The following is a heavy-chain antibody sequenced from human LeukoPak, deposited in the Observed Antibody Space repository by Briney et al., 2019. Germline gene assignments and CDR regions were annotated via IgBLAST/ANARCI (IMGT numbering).Heavy chain of an antibody. J-gene: IGHJ3*02. Sequence: VKVSCKASGGTFSSYAISWVRQAPGQGLEWMGRIIPILGIANYAQKFQGRVTITADKSTSTAYMELSSLRSEDTAVYYCARGGTVVPAAPDAFDIWGQGTMVTVSS. D-gene: IGHD2-2*01. CDR3: ARGGTVVPAAPDAFDI. CDR2: IIPILGIA. CDR1: GGTFSSYA. V-gene: IGHV1-69*04.